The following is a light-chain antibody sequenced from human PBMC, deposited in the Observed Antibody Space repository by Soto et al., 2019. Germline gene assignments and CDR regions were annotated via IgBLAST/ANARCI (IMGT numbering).Light chain of an antibody. Sequence: IVMTHSPATLSVSPLERVTLSFSASQSVSSNLAWYQQKPGQAPRLLFYGSSTKATGLPARFSGSGSGTEFTLTISSLQSEDFAVYYCQQYDNWPRTFGQGTKVDIK. CDR3: QQYDNWPRT. J-gene: IGKJ1*01. V-gene: IGKV3-15*01. CDR1: QSVSSN. CDR2: GSS.